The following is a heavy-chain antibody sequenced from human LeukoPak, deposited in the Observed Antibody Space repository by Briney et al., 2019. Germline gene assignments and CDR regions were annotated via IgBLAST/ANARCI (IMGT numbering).Heavy chain of an antibody. CDR1: GFTVSSNY. J-gene: IGHJ2*01. Sequence: GGSLRLSCAASGFTVSSNYMSWVRQAPGKGLEWVSVIYSGGSTYYADSVKGRFTISGDNSKNTLYLQMNSLRAEDTAVYYCARVAPYYYDSSGYPLYWYFDLWGRGTLVTVSS. D-gene: IGHD3-22*01. CDR3: ARVAPYYYDSSGYPLYWYFDL. CDR2: IYSGGST. V-gene: IGHV3-53*01.